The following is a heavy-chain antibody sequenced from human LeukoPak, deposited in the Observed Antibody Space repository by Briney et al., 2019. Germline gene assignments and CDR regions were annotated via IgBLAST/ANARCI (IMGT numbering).Heavy chain of an antibody. CDR1: GLTFGDYG. V-gene: IGHV3-49*04. CDR2: IQSRNYGGTT. D-gene: IGHD3-10*01. J-gene: IGHJ4*02. CDR3: TIMVRGVEPFDY. Sequence: HPGGSLRLSCTASGLTFGDYGMSWVRQAPGKGLEWVGFIQSRNYGGTTQHAASVKGRFTISRDDSKSIAYLQMNSLKTEDTAVYYCTIMVRGVEPFDYWGQGTLVTVSS.